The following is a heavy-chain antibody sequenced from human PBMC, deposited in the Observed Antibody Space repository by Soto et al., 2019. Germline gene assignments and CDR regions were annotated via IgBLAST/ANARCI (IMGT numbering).Heavy chain of an antibody. D-gene: IGHD2-2*01. CDR1: GFTFSSHA. V-gene: IGHV3-30-3*01. CDR2: ISYDGSNK. CDR3: ARARYCISTSCYLYYGMDV. J-gene: IGHJ6*02. Sequence: QVQLVESGGGVVQPGRSLRLSCAASGFTFSSHAMHWVRQAPGKGLEWVAVISYDGSNKYYADSVKGRFTISRDNSKNALYLQMSSLRAEDTAVYYCARARYCISTSCYLYYGMDVWGQGTTVTVSS.